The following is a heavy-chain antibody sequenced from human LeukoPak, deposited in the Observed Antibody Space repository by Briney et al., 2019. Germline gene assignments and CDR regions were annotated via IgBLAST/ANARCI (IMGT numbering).Heavy chain of an antibody. CDR1: RFTFGDYA. J-gene: IGHJ4*02. CDR3: ARVPCSSTSCYVAPFDY. V-gene: IGHV3-49*04. Sequence: PGGSLRLSCTASRFTFGDYAVTWVRQAPGKGLEWVGFIRSKPYGGTTEYAASVKGRFTISRDDSKSIAYLQMNRLKTEDTALYYCARVPCSSTSCYVAPFDYWGQGTLVTVSS. D-gene: IGHD2-2*01. CDR2: IRSKPYGGTT.